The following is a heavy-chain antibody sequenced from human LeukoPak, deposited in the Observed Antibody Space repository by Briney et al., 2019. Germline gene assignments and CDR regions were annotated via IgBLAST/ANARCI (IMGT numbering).Heavy chain of an antibody. J-gene: IGHJ4*02. CDR3: AKDRDQIRKGIAVAGTDY. V-gene: IGHV3-23*01. D-gene: IGHD6-19*01. CDR1: GFTFSSYS. CDR2: FTSGSRSI. Sequence: GGSLRLSCAASGFTFSSYSMTWVRQAPGKGLEWVSSFTSGSRSIYYADSVKGRFTISRDNSKNTLYLQMNSLRAEDTAVYYCAKDRDQIRKGIAVAGTDYWGQGTLVTVSS.